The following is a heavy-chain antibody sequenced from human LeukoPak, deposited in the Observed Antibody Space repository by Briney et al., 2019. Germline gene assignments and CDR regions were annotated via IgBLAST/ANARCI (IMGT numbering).Heavy chain of an antibody. Sequence: SETLSLTCTVSGGSISSSSYYWGWIRQPPGKGLEWIGSIYYSGSTYYNPSLKSRVTISVDTSKNQFSLQLNSVTPEDTAVYYCARSMWERGVDYWGQGTLVTVSS. CDR3: ARSMWERGVDY. V-gene: IGHV4-39*07. CDR1: GGSISSSSYY. CDR2: IYYSGST. D-gene: IGHD1-26*01. J-gene: IGHJ4*02.